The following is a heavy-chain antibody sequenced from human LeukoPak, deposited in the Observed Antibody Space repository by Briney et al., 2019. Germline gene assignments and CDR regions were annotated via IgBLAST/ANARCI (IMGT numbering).Heavy chain of an antibody. D-gene: IGHD6-19*01. CDR3: ARDGWYYFDY. Sequence: GGSLRLSCAASGFTFSTYSMHWVRQAPGKGLEWVSYVRTSSTTIYYADSVKGRFTISRDNAKNSLYLQMNSLRDEDTAVYYCARDGWYYFDYWGQGTLVTVSS. J-gene: IGHJ4*02. CDR1: GFTFSTYS. V-gene: IGHV3-48*02. CDR2: VRTSSTTI.